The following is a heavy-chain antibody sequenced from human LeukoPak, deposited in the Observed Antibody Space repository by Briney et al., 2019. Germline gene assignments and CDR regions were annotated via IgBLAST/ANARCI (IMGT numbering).Heavy chain of an antibody. V-gene: IGHV3-23*01. Sequence: PGGSLRLSCAASGFTFTSYAMSWVRQAPGKGLEWVSSISGSGGSTYYADSVKGRFTISRDNSKNTLYLQMNSLRAEDTAVYYCAKDRLIDDYGDSDYWGQGTLVTVSS. CDR1: GFTFTSYA. CDR3: AKDRLIDDYGDSDY. D-gene: IGHD4-17*01. CDR2: ISGSGGST. J-gene: IGHJ4*02.